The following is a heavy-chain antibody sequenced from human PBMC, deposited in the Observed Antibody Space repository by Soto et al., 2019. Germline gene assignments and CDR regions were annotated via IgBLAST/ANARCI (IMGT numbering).Heavy chain of an antibody. CDR1: GGSFSGYY. J-gene: IGHJ5*02. V-gene: IGHV4-34*01. CDR3: ARGSHFGFYGDYRWFDP. D-gene: IGHD4-17*01. Sequence: QVQLQQWGAGLLKPSETLSLTCAVYGGSFSGYYWSWIRQPPGKGLEWIGEINHSGSTNYNPSLKSRVTISVDTSKNQFSLKLSSVTAADTAVYYCARGSHFGFYGDYRWFDPWGQGTLVTVSS. CDR2: INHSGST.